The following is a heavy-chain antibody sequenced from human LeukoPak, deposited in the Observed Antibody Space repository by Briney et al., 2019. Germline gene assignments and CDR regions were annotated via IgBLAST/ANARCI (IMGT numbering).Heavy chain of an antibody. CDR2: ISGTGGST. J-gene: IGHJ3*02. CDR1: GFTFSSYP. CDR3: AKECGRDYDDRAFDI. D-gene: IGHD3-22*01. V-gene: IGHV3-23*01. Sequence: GGSLRLSCAASGFTFSSYPMNWVRQSPERGLEWVSAISGTGGSTSYADSLKGRFTISKDNSKNMLYLQMSSLTAEDTAVYYCAKECGRDYDDRAFDIWGQGTMVTVSS.